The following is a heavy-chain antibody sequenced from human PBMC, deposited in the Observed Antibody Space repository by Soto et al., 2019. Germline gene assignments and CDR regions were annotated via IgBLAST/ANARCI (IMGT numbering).Heavy chain of an antibody. D-gene: IGHD3-16*02. CDR1: GGSFSGYY. V-gene: IGHV4-34*01. J-gene: IGHJ6*02. CDR3: ARGRAWGSYRYSSGMDV. CDR2: INHSGST. Sequence: SETLSLTCAVYGGSFSGYYWSWIRQPPGKGLEWIGEINHSGSTNYNPSLKSRVTISVDTSKNQFSLKLSAVTAADTAVYYCARGRAWGSYRYSSGMDVWGQGTTVTVSS.